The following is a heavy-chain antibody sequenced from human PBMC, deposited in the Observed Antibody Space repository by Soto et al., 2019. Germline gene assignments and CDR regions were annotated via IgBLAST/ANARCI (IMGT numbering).Heavy chain of an antibody. D-gene: IGHD6-13*01. V-gene: IGHV3-23*01. CDR2: ISASGGGT. J-gene: IGHJ4*02. CDR1: GFTFTTYA. Sequence: EVQLLESGGGLVQPGGSLRLSCAASGFTFTTYAMSWVRQAPGKGLEWVSVISASGGGTYYADSVKGRFTISRDNSKNTLYLPVNSLRAEDTGVYYCAKGYFSSNYWGQGTLVTVSS. CDR3: AKGYFSSNY.